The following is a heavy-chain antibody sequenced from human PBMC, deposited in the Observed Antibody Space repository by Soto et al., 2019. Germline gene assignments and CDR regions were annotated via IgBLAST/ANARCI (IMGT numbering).Heavy chain of an antibody. Sequence: GASVKVACKASGYAFTSYGISWVRQAPGQGLEWMGWISAYNGNTNYAQKLQGRVTMTTDTATSTAYMELRSLRSDDTAVYYCATSQTGYSSRRFQRPHYGMDVWGQWTSVSVSS. J-gene: IGHJ6*01. D-gene: IGHD6-13*01. CDR1: GYAFTSYG. CDR2: ISAYNGNT. CDR3: ATSQTGYSSRRFQRPHYGMDV. V-gene: IGHV1-18*01.